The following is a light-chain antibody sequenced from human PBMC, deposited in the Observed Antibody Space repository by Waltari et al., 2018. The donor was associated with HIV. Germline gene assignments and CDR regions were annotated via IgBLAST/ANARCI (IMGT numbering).Light chain of an antibody. Sequence: QSALTQPASVSGSPGQSITLSCTGTSSDVGLYDLVSCYRQQPGKAPQLLMYGVSNRPSGISSRFFGFKSARQTVALTISGLQAEDEGDYYCSSYTVSGTLVFGGGTKLTVL. CDR3: SSYTVSGTLV. CDR1: SSDVGLYDL. CDR2: GVS. J-gene: IGLJ3*02. V-gene: IGLV2-14*01.